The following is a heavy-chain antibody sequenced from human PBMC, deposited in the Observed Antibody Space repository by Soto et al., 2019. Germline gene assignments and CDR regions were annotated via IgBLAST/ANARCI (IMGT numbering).Heavy chain of an antibody. CDR2: LYYSGST. CDR3: ASVVNWSNLHYYCYEMTV. V-gene: IGHV4-30-4*01. D-gene: IGHD1-1*01. J-gene: IGHJ6*04. Sequence: QVQLQESGPGLVKPSQTLSLTCTVSGGSISSGDYYWSWIRQPPGKGLEWIGYLYYSGSTYYNPSLQGRITISAYKSQIQLTLRPISATAADTAVYSCASVVNWSNLHYYCYEMTVWGVASTVTVSS. CDR1: GGSISSGDYY.